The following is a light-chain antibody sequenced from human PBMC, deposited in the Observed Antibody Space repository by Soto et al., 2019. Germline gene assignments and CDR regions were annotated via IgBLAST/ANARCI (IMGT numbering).Light chain of an antibody. J-gene: IGKJ1*01. CDR3: QHYGRLPPSWT. Sequence: EIVLTHSPGTLSLSPGERATLSCRASQSVSSNYLAWYQQKPGQPPRLLISDASSRATGIPDRFSGSGSGTDFTLTISSLEPEDFAVYSCQHYGRLPPSWTFGQAPKGEIK. V-gene: IGKV3-20*01. CDR1: QSVSSNY. CDR2: DAS.